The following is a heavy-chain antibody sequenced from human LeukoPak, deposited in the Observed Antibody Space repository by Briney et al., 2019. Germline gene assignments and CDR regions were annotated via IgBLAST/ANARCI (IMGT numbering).Heavy chain of an antibody. D-gene: IGHD3/OR15-3a*01. J-gene: IGHJ4*02. CDR3: ARQTGPGLFILP. V-gene: IGHV4-59*08. CDR2: IHYSGST. CDR1: GDSISSYY. Sequence: SETLSLTCTVSGDSISSYYWSWIRQPPGKGLEWIGYIHYSGSTNYNPSLKSRVTISVDTSKNQFSLKLTSVTAADTAVYYCARQTGPGLFILPGGQGTLVTVSS.